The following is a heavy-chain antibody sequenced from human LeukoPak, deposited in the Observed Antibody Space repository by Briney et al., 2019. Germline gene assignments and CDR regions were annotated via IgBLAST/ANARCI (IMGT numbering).Heavy chain of an antibody. Sequence: PGGSLRLSCAASGITFTDHGLSWVRQAPGKGLGWVSHISVSGGVTLYADSVKGRFIISRDNSRSRVYLEMNRLRAEDTAVYYCAKGFDFGRALYDFDHWGPGTLVTVSS. D-gene: IGHD3-3*01. J-gene: IGHJ4*02. CDR3: AKGFDFGRALYDFDH. V-gene: IGHV3-23*01. CDR2: ISVSGGVT. CDR1: GITFTDHG.